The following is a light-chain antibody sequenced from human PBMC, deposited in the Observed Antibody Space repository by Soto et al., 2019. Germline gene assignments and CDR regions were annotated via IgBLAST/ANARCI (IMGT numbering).Light chain of an antibody. Sequence: QSALTQPASVSASHGQSITISCTGTSSNVGTYDLVSWYQHHPDKAPKLIIYEGTKRPSGISSRFSGSKSGNTASLTISGLQAEDDADYYCCSFAVGAALVFGGGTKVTVL. CDR2: EGT. CDR3: CSFAVGAALV. J-gene: IGLJ2*01. CDR1: SSNVGTYDL. V-gene: IGLV2-23*01.